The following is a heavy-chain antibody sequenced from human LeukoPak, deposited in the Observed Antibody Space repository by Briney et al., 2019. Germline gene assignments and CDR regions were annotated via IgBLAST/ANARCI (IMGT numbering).Heavy chain of an antibody. Sequence: PSETLSLTCAVYGGSFSGYYWSWIRQPPGKGLESIGEINHSGSTNYNPSLKSRVTISVDTSKNQFSLKLSSVTAADTAVYYCASGLLPQTPGNYYYYMDVWGKGTTVTVSS. J-gene: IGHJ6*03. V-gene: IGHV4-34*01. D-gene: IGHD3-10*01. CDR2: INHSGST. CDR1: GGSFSGYY. CDR3: ASGLLPQTPGNYYYYMDV.